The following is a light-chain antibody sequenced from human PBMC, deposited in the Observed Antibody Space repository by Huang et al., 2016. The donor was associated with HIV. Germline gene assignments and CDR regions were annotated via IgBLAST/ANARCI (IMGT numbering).Light chain of an antibody. V-gene: IGKV1D-13*01. Sequence: AIQLTQSPSFLSASVGDRVTITCRASQDITDALAWYQQKPGKPHKVLIYDASSLESGVPSRFSGSGSGADFTLTISSLQPEDFATYYCQQFKNYPLTFGGGTKVEVK. CDR1: QDITDA. CDR3: QQFKNYPLT. CDR2: DAS. J-gene: IGKJ4*01.